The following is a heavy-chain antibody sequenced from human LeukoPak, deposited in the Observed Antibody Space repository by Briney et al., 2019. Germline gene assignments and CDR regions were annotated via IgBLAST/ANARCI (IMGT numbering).Heavy chain of an antibody. CDR3: ARDHLGAPKGYYYMDV. D-gene: IGHD1-26*01. V-gene: IGHV3-7*01. CDR1: GLTFNKYW. CDR2: INQDDSQI. Sequence: GGSLRLSCAASGLTFNKYWLTWVRQAPGKGLEWVANINQDDSQIYYLESVEGRFTITRDNAKNSLHLQMNSLRVEDTAVYYCARDHLGAPKGYYYMDVWGKGTTVTVSS. J-gene: IGHJ6*03.